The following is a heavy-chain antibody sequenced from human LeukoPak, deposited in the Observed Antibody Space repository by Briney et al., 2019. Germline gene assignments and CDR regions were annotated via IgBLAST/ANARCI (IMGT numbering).Heavy chain of an antibody. J-gene: IGHJ4*02. CDR3: ARAKIVVVPDAIGPFDY. D-gene: IGHD2-2*02. V-gene: IGHV1-69*13. CDR2: IIPIFGTA. CDR1: GGTFSSYA. Sequence: SVKVSCKASGGTFSSYAISWVRQAPGQGLEWMGGIIPIFGTANYAQKFQGRVTITADESTSTAYMELSSLRSEDTAVYYCARAKIVVVPDAIGPFDYWGQGTLVTVSS.